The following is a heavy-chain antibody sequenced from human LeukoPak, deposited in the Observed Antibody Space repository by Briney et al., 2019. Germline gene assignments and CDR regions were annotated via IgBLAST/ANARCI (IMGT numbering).Heavy chain of an antibody. CDR3: AKGGYCSSTSCYSPY. CDR2: IKQDGSEK. Sequence: GGSLRLSCAASGFTFSSYWMSWVRQAPGKGLEWVANIKQDGSEKYYADSVKGRFTISRDNSKNTLYLQMNSLRAEDTAVYYCAKGGYCSSTSCYSPYWGQGTLVTVSS. D-gene: IGHD2-2*02. V-gene: IGHV3-7*01. CDR1: GFTFSSYW. J-gene: IGHJ4*02.